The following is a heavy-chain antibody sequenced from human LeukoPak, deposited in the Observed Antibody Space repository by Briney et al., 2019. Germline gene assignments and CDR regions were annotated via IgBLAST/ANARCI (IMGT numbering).Heavy chain of an antibody. D-gene: IGHD6-13*01. J-gene: IGHJ5*02. V-gene: IGHV4-39*01. CDR1: GVSISSSSYY. Sequence: PSETLSLTCTVSGVSISSSSYYWGWIRQPPGKGLEWIGSIYYSGSTYYNPSLKSRVTISVDTSKNQFSLKLSSVTAADTAVYYCARHLYSSSMYGWFDPWGQGTLVTVSS. CDR3: ARHLYSSSMYGWFDP. CDR2: IYYSGST.